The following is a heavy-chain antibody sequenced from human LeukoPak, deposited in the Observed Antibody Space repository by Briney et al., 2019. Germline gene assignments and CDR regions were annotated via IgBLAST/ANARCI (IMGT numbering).Heavy chain of an antibody. J-gene: IGHJ4*02. Sequence: GRSLRLSCATSGFTFSTYGIHWLRQAPGKGLEWVAAIWPDGSYKYYADSVKGRFTISRDNSKNTVYLQMNTLRDEDTAVYYCARAVEPLDYWGQGTLVTVSS. CDR3: ARAVEPLDY. CDR1: GFTFSTYG. V-gene: IGHV3-33*01. CDR2: IWPDGSYK.